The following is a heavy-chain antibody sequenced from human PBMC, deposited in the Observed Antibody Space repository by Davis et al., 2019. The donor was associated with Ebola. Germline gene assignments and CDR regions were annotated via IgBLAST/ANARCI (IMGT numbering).Heavy chain of an antibody. V-gene: IGHV1-2*02. J-gene: IGHJ3*02. CDR2: INPNSGGT. Sequence: ASVKVSCKASGYTFTGYYMHWVRQAPGQGLEWMGWINPNSGGTNYAQKFQGRVTMTRDTSISTAYMELSRLRSDDTAVYYCLSLPGYCSSTSCSSCCGFDIWGQGTMVTVSS. D-gene: IGHD2-2*01. CDR1: GYTFTGYY. CDR3: LSLPGYCSSTSCSSCCGFDI.